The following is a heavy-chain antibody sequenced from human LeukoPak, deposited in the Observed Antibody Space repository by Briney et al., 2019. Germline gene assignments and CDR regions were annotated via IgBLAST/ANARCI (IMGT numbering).Heavy chain of an antibody. D-gene: IGHD3-22*01. Sequence: GASVKVSCKASGYTFTSYYMHWVRQAPGQGLEWMGIINPSGGSTSYAQKFQGRVTMTRDTSTSTVYMELSSLRSEDTAVYYRAAAYYDSSGYVFGWFDPWGQGTLVTVSS. J-gene: IGHJ5*02. CDR2: INPSGGST. V-gene: IGHV1-46*01. CDR1: GYTFTSYY. CDR3: AAAYYDSSGYVFGWFDP.